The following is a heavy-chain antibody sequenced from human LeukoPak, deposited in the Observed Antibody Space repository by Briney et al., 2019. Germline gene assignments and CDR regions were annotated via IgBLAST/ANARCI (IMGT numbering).Heavy chain of an antibody. D-gene: IGHD3-22*01. V-gene: IGHV4-31*03. CDR3: ASSIVVGPLGHDAFDI. Sequence: SETLSLTCTVSGGSISRGSYFWSWLRQHPGKGLEWIGYIYYGGSTYYNPSLQSRLTLSVDSSKNQFSLRLSSVTAADTAVCYCASSIVVGPLGHDAFDIWGQGTMVTVS. CDR2: IYYGGST. J-gene: IGHJ3*02. CDR1: GGSISRGSYF.